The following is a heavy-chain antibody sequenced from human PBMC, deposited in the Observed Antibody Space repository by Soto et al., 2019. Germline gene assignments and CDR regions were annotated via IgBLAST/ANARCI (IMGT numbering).Heavy chain of an antibody. CDR1: GYTFTSYD. CDR2: MNPNSGNT. V-gene: IGHV1-8*01. CDR3: ARAYSGSLQINYYFDY. Sequence: ASVKVSCKASGYTFTSYDINWVRQATGQGLEWMGWMNPNSGNTGYAQKFQGRVTMTRNTSISTAYMELSSLRSEDTAVYYCARAYSGSLQINYYFDYWGQGTLVTVSS. D-gene: IGHD1-26*01. J-gene: IGHJ4*02.